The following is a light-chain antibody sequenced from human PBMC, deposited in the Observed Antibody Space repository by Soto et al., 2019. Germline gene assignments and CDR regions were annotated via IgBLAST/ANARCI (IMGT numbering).Light chain of an antibody. J-gene: IGLJ2*01. CDR3: SSYTSSSIVV. V-gene: IGLV2-14*01. Sequence: QSALTQPASVSGSPGQSITISCTGTSSDVGGYYYVSWYQRHPGKAPKLMIYDVSNRPSGVSNRFSGSKSGNTASLTISGLQAEDEADYYCSSYTSSSIVVFGGGTKLTVL. CDR1: SSDVGGYYY. CDR2: DVS.